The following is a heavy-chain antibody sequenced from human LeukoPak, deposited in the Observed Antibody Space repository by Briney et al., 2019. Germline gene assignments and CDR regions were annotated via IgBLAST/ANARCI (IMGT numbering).Heavy chain of an antibody. D-gene: IGHD3-10*02. CDR2: IYSGGDT. CDR1: GFTVSSSH. V-gene: IGHV3-53*01. CDR3: ARVYNYVFDY. J-gene: IGHJ4*02. Sequence: GGSLRLSCAASGFTVSSSHMIWVRQAVGKGLEWVSFIYSGGDTSYADSVKGRFTISRDNSKNTLYLQMNSLRAEDTAVYYCARVYNYVFDYWGQGTLVTVSS.